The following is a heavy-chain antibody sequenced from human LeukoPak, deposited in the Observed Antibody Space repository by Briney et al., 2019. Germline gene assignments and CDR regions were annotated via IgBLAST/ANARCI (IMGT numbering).Heavy chain of an antibody. CDR2: ISWNSGSI. Sequence: GGSLRLSCAASGFTFDDYAMHWVRQAPGKGLEWVSGISWNSGSIGYADSVKGRFTISRDNAKNSLYLQMNSLRAEDTAVYYCARVGSLGSYDAFDIWGQGTMVTVSS. CDR3: ARVGSLGSYDAFDI. CDR1: GFTFDDYA. D-gene: IGHD2-15*01. V-gene: IGHV3-9*01. J-gene: IGHJ3*02.